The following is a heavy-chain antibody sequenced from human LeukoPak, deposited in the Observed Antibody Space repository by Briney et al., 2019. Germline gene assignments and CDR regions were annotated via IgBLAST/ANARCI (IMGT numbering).Heavy chain of an antibody. Sequence: SETLSLTCAVCGDSVSSTSYYWGWIRQPPGKGLEWIGSIYNSGSTYYNPTLKSRVTISVDTSKNQFSLKLSSVTAADTAVYYCARQGHISSLNSWGQGTLVTVSS. CDR2: IYNSGST. V-gene: IGHV4-39*01. CDR1: GDSVSSTSYY. CDR3: ARQGHISSLNS. J-gene: IGHJ4*02. D-gene: IGHD3-3*02.